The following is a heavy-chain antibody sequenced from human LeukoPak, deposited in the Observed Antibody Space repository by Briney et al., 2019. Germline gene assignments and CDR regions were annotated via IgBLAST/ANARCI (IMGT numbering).Heavy chain of an antibody. Sequence: ASVKVSCKASGYTFTSDFMHWVRQAPGQGLEWMGIINPRDGSTNYAQRFQGRVTMTVDTSTSTVYMEVSSLRSEDTAVYYCATVGYSQFFDYWGQGTLVTVSS. V-gene: IGHV1-46*01. CDR1: GYTFTSDF. J-gene: IGHJ4*02. D-gene: IGHD5-18*01. CDR3: ATVGYSQFFDY. CDR2: INPRDGST.